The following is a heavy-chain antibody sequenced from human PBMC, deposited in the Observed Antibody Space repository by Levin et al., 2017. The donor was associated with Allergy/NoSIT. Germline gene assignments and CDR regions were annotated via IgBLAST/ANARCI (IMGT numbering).Heavy chain of an antibody. D-gene: IGHD2-21*02. J-gene: IGHJ4*01. Sequence: TASETLSLRCTFFGDSLTDYFWTWIRQPSGKGLEWLGEISLAGSTKYNPSLESRVTISLDTSKKEVTLKLNSLTAADTGVYYCAGPLQTVFDHWGQGTLVTVSS. V-gene: IGHV4-34*01. CDR1: GDSLTDYF. CDR2: ISLAGST. CDR3: AGPLQTVFDH.